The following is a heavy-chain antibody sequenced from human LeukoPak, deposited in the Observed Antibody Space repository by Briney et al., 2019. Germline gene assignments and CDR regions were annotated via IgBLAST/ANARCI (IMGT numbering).Heavy chain of an antibody. D-gene: IGHD6-19*01. V-gene: IGHV4-59*01. Sequence: SETLSLTCTVSGGSISSSFWTWIRQPPGKGLEWIGYIRYSGRTSYNPSLKSRVTISIDTSKNLFPLKLRSVTTADTAIYYCARIPDVSGWPFDYWGQGTLVTVSS. CDR2: IRYSGRT. J-gene: IGHJ4*02. CDR3: ARIPDVSGWPFDY. CDR1: GGSISSSF.